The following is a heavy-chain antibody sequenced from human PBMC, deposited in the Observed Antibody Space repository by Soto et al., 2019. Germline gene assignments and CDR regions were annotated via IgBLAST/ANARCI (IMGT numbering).Heavy chain of an antibody. Sequence: GSLRLSCAASGFTFSSYGMHWVRQAPGKGLEWVAVVSYDGSNKYYADSVKGRFTISRDNSKNTLYLQMNSLRAEDTAVYYCAKEVTMIVVTDIWGQGTMVTVSS. CDR2: VSYDGSNK. CDR1: GFTFSSYG. CDR3: AKEVTMIVVTDI. V-gene: IGHV3-30*18. J-gene: IGHJ3*02. D-gene: IGHD3-22*01.